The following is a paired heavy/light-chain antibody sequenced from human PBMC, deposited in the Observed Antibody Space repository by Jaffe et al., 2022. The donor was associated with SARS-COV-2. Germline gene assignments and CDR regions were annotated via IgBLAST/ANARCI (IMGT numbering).Heavy chain of an antibody. CDR1: GFTFSSYG. J-gene: IGHJ6*02. CDR2: ISYDGSNK. D-gene: IGHD2-15*01. CDR3: AKDGRSGVVVVAATMDV. V-gene: IGHV3-30*18. Sequence: QVQLVESGGGVVQPGRSLRLSCAASGFTFSSYGMHWVRQAPGKGLEWVAVISYDGSNKYYADSVKGRFTISRDNSKNTLYLQMNSLRAEDTAVYYCAKDGRSGVVVVAATMDVWGQGTTVTVSS.
Light chain of an antibody. V-gene: IGLV1-51*02. CDR1: SSNIGNNY. Sequence: QSVLTQPPSVSAAPGQKVTISCSGSSSNIGNNYVSWYQQLPGTAPKLLIYENNKRPSGIPDRFSGSKSGTSATLGITGLQTGDEADYYCGTWDSSLSVYVFGTGTKVTVL. CDR3: GTWDSSLSVYV. J-gene: IGLJ1*01. CDR2: ENN.